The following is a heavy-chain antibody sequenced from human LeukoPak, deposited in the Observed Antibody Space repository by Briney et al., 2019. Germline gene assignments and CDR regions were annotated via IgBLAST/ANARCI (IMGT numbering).Heavy chain of an antibody. CDR2: IYHSGST. J-gene: IGHJ4*02. D-gene: IGHD5-12*01. Sequence: PSETLSLTCTVSGGSISSSSYYWGWIRQPPGKGLEWIGEIYHSGSTNYNPSLKSRITISVDKSKNLFSLKLSSVTAADAGVYHCARRHLEGYNAYGLFDYWGQGTLVTVSS. CDR1: GGSISSSSYY. V-gene: IGHV4-61*05. CDR3: ARRHLEGYNAYGLFDY.